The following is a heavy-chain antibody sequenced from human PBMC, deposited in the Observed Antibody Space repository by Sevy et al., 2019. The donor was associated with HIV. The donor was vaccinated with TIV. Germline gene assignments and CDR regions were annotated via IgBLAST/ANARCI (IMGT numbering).Heavy chain of an antibody. J-gene: IGHJ3*01. CDR3: ARATGTETLDAFDV. V-gene: IGHV3-21*01. CDR2: ISGPYNSV. D-gene: IGHD1-1*01. Sequence: GGSLRLSCAASGFTFSVYDMNWVRQAPGKGLEWVSSISGPYNSVNYGGSVQGRFTISRDNAKNSLFLQMNSLKAEDTAVYYCARATGTETLDAFDVWGQGTLVTVSS. CDR1: GFTFSVYD.